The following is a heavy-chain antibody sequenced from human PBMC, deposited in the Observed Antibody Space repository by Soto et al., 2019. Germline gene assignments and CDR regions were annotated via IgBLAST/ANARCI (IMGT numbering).Heavy chain of an antibody. D-gene: IGHD3-10*01. CDR3: ARGYYGSGSSN. CDR1: GGSFSGYY. Sequence: QVQLQQWGAGLLKPSETLSLTCAVYGGSFSGYYWSWIRQPPGKGLEWIGEINHSGSTNYNPSLKSRVTISVDTSKNQFSLKLSSVTAANTAVYYCARGYYGSGSSNWGQGTLVTVSS. V-gene: IGHV4-34*01. J-gene: IGHJ4*02. CDR2: INHSGST.